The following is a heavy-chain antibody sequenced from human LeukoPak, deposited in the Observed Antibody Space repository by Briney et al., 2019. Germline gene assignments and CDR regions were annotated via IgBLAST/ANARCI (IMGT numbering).Heavy chain of an antibody. CDR2: ISSSSSYI. V-gene: IGHV3-21*01. J-gene: IGHJ4*02. CDR3: ARDRDGYNDY. D-gene: IGHD5-24*01. Sequence: PGGSLGLSCAASGFTFSSYSMNWVRQAPGKGLEWVSSISSSSSYIYYADSVKGRFTISRDNAKNSLYLQMNSLRAEDTAVYYCARDRDGYNDYWGQGTLVTVSS. CDR1: GFTFSSYS.